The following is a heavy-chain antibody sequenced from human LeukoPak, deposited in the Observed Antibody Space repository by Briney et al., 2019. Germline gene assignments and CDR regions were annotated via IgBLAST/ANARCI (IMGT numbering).Heavy chain of an antibody. D-gene: IGHD3-10*01. V-gene: IGHV3-23*01. J-gene: IGHJ5*02. CDR1: GFTFSSYA. Sequence: GGSLRLSCAASGFTFSSYAMSGVRQAPGKGLEWVSAISGSGGSTYYADSVKGRFTISRDNSKNTLYLQMNSLRAEDTAVYYCAKDPYYYGSGSYPEFDPWGQGTLVTVSS. CDR2: ISGSGGST. CDR3: AKDPYYYGSGSYPEFDP.